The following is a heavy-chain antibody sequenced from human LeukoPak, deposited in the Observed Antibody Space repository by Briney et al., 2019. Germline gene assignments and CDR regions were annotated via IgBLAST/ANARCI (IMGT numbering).Heavy chain of an antibody. CDR1: GGAIRSFH. J-gene: IGHJ3*02. CDR2: IYYSGST. D-gene: IGHD3-3*01. Sequence: KPSETLSPTCPVSGGAIRSFHWGWIREPPGKGLEGIGDIYYSGSTNYNPSLKSRVTISVDTSKNQFSLKLSSVTAADTAVYYCARSVESITIFGVVIRGRAFDIWGQGTMVTVSS. V-gene: IGHV4-59*01. CDR3: ARSVESITIFGVVIRGRAFDI.